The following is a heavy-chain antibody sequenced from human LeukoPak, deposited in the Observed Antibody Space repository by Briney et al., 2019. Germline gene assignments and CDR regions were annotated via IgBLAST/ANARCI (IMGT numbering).Heavy chain of an antibody. CDR3: ARLAGSSSSRYFDY. D-gene: IGHD6-6*01. CDR2: ISSSGSTI. CDR1: GFTVSSNY. Sequence: GGSLRLSCAASGFTVSSNYMSWVRQAPGKGLEWVSYISSSGSTIYYADSVKGRFTISRDNAKNSLYLQMNSLRAEDTAVYYCARLAGSSSSRYFDYWGQGTLVTVSS. V-gene: IGHV3-11*01. J-gene: IGHJ4*02.